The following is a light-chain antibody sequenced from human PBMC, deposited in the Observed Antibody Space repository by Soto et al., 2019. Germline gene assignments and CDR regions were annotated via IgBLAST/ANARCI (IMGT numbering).Light chain of an antibody. CDR2: TAS. CDR3: QERGRWPRAT. J-gene: IGKJ4*01. Sequence: PGESATLSCRASQNVGLNFAWYQQKSGQPPRLLIHTASSRATGIPARFSGSGSRTDFTLTISSLEPEDIAVYYCQERGRWPRATFGGGTKLEMK. CDR1: QNVGLN. V-gene: IGKV3-11*01.